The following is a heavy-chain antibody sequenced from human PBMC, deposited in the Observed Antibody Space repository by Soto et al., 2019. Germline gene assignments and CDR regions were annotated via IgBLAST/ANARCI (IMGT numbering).Heavy chain of an antibody. D-gene: IGHD3-22*01. V-gene: IGHV3-21*01. Sequence: ESGGGLVKPGGSLRLSCAASGFTFSGYTMNWVRLAPGTGLEWVSSITSSSTDIYYADSVKGRFTISRDNAENSLFLQMNSLRAEDTAVYYCVRDTGFYDDAGQKYYYGMDVWGQGTTVTVSS. CDR2: ITSSSTDI. CDR1: GFTFSGYT. CDR3: VRDTGFYDDAGQKYYYGMDV. J-gene: IGHJ6*02.